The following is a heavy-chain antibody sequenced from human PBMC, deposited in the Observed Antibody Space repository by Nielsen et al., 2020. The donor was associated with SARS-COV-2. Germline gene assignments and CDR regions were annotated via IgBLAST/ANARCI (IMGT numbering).Heavy chain of an antibody. D-gene: IGHD2-2*01. CDR2: IDPSDSYT. V-gene: IGHV5-10-1*01. J-gene: IGHJ6*03. Sequence: GESLKISCKGSGYSFTSYWISWVRQMPGKGLEWMGRIDPSDSYTNYSPSFQGHVTISADKSISTAYLQWSSLKASDTAMYYCARLARTKNIVVVPAAPYYYYYYMDVWGKGTTVTVSS. CDR1: GYSFTSYW. CDR3: ARLARTKNIVVVPAAPYYYYYYMDV.